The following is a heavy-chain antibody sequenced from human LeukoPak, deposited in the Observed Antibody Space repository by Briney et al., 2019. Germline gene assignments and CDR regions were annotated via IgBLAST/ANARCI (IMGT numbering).Heavy chain of an antibody. V-gene: IGHV4-59*12. J-gene: IGHJ5*02. CDR2: IYYTGGT. D-gene: IGHD3-9*01. CDR1: GGSISPFY. CDR3: ARGLRYFDRLLYPLNWFDP. Sequence: SETLSLTCTVSGGSISPFYWNWIRQPPGKGLEWIGYIYYTGGTSYSPSLNSRATISVDTSKNQFSLKLSSVTAADTAVYYCARGLRYFDRLLYPLNWFDPWGQGTLVTVSS.